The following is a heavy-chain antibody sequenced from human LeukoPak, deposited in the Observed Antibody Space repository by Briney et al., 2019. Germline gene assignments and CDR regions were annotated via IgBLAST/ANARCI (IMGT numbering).Heavy chain of an antibody. V-gene: IGHV1-18*01. CDR3: ARRNYYYYYMDV. J-gene: IGHJ6*03. CDR1: GYTFTSYG. CDR2: ISAYNGNT. Sequence: ASVKVSCKASGYTFTSYGISWVRPAPGQGLEWMGWISAYNGNTNYAQKLQGRVTMTTDTSTSTAYMELRSLRSDNTAVYYCARRNYYYYYMDVWGKGTTVTVSS.